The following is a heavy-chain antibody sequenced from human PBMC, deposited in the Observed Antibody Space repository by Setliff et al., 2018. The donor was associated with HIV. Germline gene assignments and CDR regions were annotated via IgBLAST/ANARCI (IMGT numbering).Heavy chain of an antibody. D-gene: IGHD2-2*01. V-gene: IGHV1-69*05. Sequence: SVKVSCKASGGTFSSYAISWVRQAPGQGLEWMGGIIPIFGTANYAQKFQGRVTITTDESTSTAYMGLSGLRSEDTAVYYCARDFGGYCSSMSCPGLFDPWGQGTLVTVSS. CDR3: ARDFGGYCSSMSCPGLFDP. CDR1: GGTFSSYA. CDR2: IIPIFGTA. J-gene: IGHJ5*02.